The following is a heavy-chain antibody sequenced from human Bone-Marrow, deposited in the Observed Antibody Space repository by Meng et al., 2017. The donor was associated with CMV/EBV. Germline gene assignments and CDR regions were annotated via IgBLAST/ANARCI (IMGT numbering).Heavy chain of an antibody. J-gene: IGHJ4*02. CDR2: ISYDGSNK. D-gene: IGHD1-14*01. CDR3: AKDLTGYFDY. V-gene: IGHV3-30-3*01. CDR1: GFTFSSYA. Sequence: GESLKISCAVAGFTFSSYAMHWVRQAPGKGLEWVAVISYDGSNKYNADSVKGRFTISRDNSKNTLYLQMNSLRAEDTAVYYCAKDLTGYFDYWGQGKLVNVSS.